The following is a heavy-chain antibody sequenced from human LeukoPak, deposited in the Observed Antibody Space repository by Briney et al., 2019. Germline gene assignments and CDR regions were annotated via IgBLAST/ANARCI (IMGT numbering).Heavy chain of an antibody. V-gene: IGHV1-18*01. Sequence: ASVKVSCKASGYTFTSYGISWVRQAPGQGLEWMGWISAYSGNTNYAQKLQGRATMTTDTSTSTAYMELRSLRSDDTAVYYCARGQAVAGTPYYFDYWGQGTLVTVSS. D-gene: IGHD6-19*01. CDR1: GYTFTSYG. CDR2: ISAYSGNT. J-gene: IGHJ4*02. CDR3: ARGQAVAGTPYYFDY.